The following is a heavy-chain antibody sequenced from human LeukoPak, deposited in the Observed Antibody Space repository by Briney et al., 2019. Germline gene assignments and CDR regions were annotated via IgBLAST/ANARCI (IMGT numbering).Heavy chain of an antibody. CDR2: IWYDGSNK. Sequence: PGRSLRLSCAVSGFTFSSYGMHRVRQAPGKGLEWVAVIWYDGSNKYYADSVKGRFTISRDNSKNTLYLQMNSLRAEDTAVYYCTRIPSSTSSWYYFDYWGQGTLVTVSS. J-gene: IGHJ4*02. CDR3: TRIPSSTSSWYYFDY. CDR1: GFTFSSYG. V-gene: IGHV3-33*01. D-gene: IGHD6-13*01.